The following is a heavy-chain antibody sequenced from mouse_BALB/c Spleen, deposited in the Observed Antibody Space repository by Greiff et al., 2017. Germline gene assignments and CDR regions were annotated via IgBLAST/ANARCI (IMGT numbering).Heavy chain of an antibody. J-gene: IGHJ2*01. CDR3: ARDTMPYFDY. D-gene: IGHD6-5*01. V-gene: IGHV7-3*02. CDR2: IRNKANGYTT. Sequence: EVQRVESGGGLVQPGGSLRLSCATSGFTFTDYYMSWVRQPPGKALEWLGFIRNKANGYTTEYSASVKGRFTISRDNSQSILYLQMNTLRAEDSATYYCARDTMPYFDYWGQGTTLTVSS. CDR1: GFTFTDYY.